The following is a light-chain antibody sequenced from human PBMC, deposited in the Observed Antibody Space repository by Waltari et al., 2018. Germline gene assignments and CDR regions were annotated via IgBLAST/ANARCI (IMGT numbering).Light chain of an antibody. J-gene: IGKJ4*01. V-gene: IGKV1-5*03. Sequence: DIQMTQSPSTLSASVGDRVTITCRARQSIGSPLAWYQQKPGKAPKVVIYEASSLESGVPSRFSGSGSGTEFTLTISSLQPDDFATYYCQQCNSYLLTFGGGTKVEIK. CDR3: QQCNSYLLT. CDR1: QSIGSP. CDR2: EAS.